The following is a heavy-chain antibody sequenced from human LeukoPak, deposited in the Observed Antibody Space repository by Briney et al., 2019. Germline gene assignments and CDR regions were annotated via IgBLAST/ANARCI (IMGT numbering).Heavy chain of an antibody. CDR2: INSDGSST. D-gene: IGHD1-26*01. CDR3: ARVRSGSSAGNYGMDV. J-gene: IGHJ6*02. Sequence: GGSLRLSYTVSTFTFNKAWMHWVRQAPGKGLVWVSRINSDGSSTSYADSVKGRFTISRDNAKNTLYLQMNSLRAEDTAVYYCARVRSGSSAGNYGMDVWGQGTTVTVSS. V-gene: IGHV3-74*01. CDR1: TFTFNKAW.